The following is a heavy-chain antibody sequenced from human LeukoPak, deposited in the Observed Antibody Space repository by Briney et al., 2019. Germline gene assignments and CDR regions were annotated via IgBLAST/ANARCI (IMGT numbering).Heavy chain of an antibody. V-gene: IGHV4-4*07. Sequence: SETRSLTCTVSGGSISSYYWSWIRQPAGKGLEWIGRIYTSGSTNYNPSLKSRVTMSVDTSKNQFSLKLSSVTAADTAVYYCAREGCSGGSCYWFDPWGQGTLVTVSS. CDR3: AREGCSGGSCYWFDP. CDR2: IYTSGST. D-gene: IGHD2-15*01. J-gene: IGHJ5*02. CDR1: GGSISSYY.